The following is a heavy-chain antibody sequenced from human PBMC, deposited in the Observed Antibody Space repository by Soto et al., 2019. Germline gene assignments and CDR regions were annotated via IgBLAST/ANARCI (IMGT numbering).Heavy chain of an antibody. CDR1: GGSFSGYY. V-gene: IGHV4-34*01. J-gene: IGHJ6*02. CDR2: INHSGST. Sequence: PSETLSLTCAVYGGSFSGYYWSWIRQPPGKGLEWIGEINHSGSTKYNPSLKSRVTISVGTSKNQFSLKLSSVTAADTAVYYCARGAQLVLRYYYGMEVWGQGTTVTVSS. D-gene: IGHD6-13*01. CDR3: ARGAQLVLRYYYGMEV.